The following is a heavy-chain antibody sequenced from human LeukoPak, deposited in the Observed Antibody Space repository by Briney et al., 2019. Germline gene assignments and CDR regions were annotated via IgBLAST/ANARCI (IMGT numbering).Heavy chain of an antibody. Sequence: SGGSLRLSCAASGFTFSSYSMNWVRQPPGKGLEWIGYIYYSGSTNYNPSLKSRVTISVDTSKNQFSLKLSSVTAADTAVYYCARQGGYSYGYDYWGQGTLVTVSS. CDR2: IYYSGST. J-gene: IGHJ4*02. D-gene: IGHD5-18*01. CDR1: GFTFSSYS. CDR3: ARQGGYSYGYDY. V-gene: IGHV4-59*08.